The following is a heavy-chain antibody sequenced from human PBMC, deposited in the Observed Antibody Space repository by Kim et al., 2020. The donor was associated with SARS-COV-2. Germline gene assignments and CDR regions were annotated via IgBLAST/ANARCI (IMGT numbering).Heavy chain of an antibody. CDR3: AHIRASSSWFQH. D-gene: IGHD6-13*01. J-gene: IGHJ1*01. V-gene: IGHV2-5*01. Sequence: HYRPSIESRLTITKDTSKDQIVLTMTNMDPVDTATYYCAHIRASSSWFQHWGQGTLVTVSS.